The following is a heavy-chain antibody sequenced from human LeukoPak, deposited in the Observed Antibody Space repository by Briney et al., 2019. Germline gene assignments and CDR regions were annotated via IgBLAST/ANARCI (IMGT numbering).Heavy chain of an antibody. D-gene: IGHD1-26*01. CDR1: GYSISSGYY. Sequence: SETLSLTCTVSGYSISSGYYWGWIRQPPGKGLEWIGSIYHSGSTYYNPSLKSRVTISVDTSKNQFSLKLSSVTAADTAVYYCASADSRELPTHAFDIWGQGIMVTVSS. CDR3: ASADSRELPTHAFDI. J-gene: IGHJ3*02. V-gene: IGHV4-38-2*02. CDR2: IYHSGST.